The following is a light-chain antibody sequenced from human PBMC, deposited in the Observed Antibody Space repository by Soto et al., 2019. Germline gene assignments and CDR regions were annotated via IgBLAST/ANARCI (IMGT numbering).Light chain of an antibody. CDR2: AAS. Sequence: DIQLTQSPSSLSASVGDRVTITCRASQSISSYLNWYQQKPGKAPKLLIYAASSLQSGDPSRVSGSGSGTDFTLTISSLQPEDFATYDCQQSYSTPWGFGPGTKVEIK. CDR3: QQSYSTPWG. J-gene: IGKJ1*01. CDR1: QSISSY. V-gene: IGKV1-39*01.